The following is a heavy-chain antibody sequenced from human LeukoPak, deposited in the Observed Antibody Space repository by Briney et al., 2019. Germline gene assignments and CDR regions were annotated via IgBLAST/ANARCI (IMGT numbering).Heavy chain of an antibody. D-gene: IGHD2-2*01. Sequence: GGSLRLSCAASGFTFNNYGVHWVRQAPGKGLEWVAVISYDGRNKHYPDSVKGRFTISRDISTDTLWLQMDSLRTEDTAVYYCAKGPLRGTAAAIDYWGQGTLVTVSS. CDR3: AKGPLRGTAAAIDY. J-gene: IGHJ4*02. CDR1: GFTFNNYG. CDR2: ISYDGRNK. V-gene: IGHV3-30*18.